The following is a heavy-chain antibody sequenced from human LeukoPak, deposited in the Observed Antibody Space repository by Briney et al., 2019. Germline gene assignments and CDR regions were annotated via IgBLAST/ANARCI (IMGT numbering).Heavy chain of an antibody. Sequence: GGSLRLSCAASGFMFNGYSLTWVRRAPGKGLEWISYISAGSDYIYYTDSVKGRFTISRDNAKNSLYLQLNSLRVEDTAVYYCARWGLGASFDYWGRGTLVTVSS. V-gene: IGHV3-21*05. CDR1: GFMFNGYS. CDR2: ISAGSDYI. J-gene: IGHJ4*02. CDR3: ARWGLGASFDY. D-gene: IGHD1-26*01.